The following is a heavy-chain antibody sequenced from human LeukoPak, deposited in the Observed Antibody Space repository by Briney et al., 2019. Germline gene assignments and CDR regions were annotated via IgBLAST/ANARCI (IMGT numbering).Heavy chain of an antibody. V-gene: IGHV3-74*01. D-gene: IGHD1-14*01. CDR2: INEDGSTT. CDR3: ARGGLEPVDY. J-gene: IGHJ4*02. CDR1: GFTFSRYW. Sequence: PGGPLRLSCAASGFTFSRYWMHWVRQAPGKGLVWVSRINEDGSTTSYADSVKGRFTISRDNAKNTLYLQMNGLRDEDTAVYYCARGGLEPVDYWGQGTLVTVCS.